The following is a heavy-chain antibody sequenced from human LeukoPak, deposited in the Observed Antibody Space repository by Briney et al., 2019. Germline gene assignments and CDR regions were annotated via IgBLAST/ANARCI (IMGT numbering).Heavy chain of an antibody. CDR2: IKQDGSEK. CDR1: GFSFSGYW. Sequence: PGGSLRLSCAASGFSFSGYWMSWGRQAPGKGLEWVANIKQDGSEKYYLDSVKGRFTISRDNAKNSLYLQMNSLRADDTAVYYCVRVLGYSYVFDYWGQGTPVTVSS. J-gene: IGHJ4*02. CDR3: VRVLGYSYVFDY. D-gene: IGHD5-18*01. V-gene: IGHV3-7*04.